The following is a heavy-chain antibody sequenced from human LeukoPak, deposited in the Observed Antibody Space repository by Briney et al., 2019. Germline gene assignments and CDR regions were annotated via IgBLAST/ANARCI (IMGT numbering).Heavy chain of an antibody. CDR3: ARDENYGIFFNVDY. D-gene: IGHD4-17*01. V-gene: IGHV1-18*01. CDR2: ISGSTGDT. CDR1: GYSFVPYG. Sequence: ASVKVSCKASGYSFVPYGISWVRQAPGEGPEWMGWISGSTGDTNYAQKFQGRVTMTADTSTSTAYMELRSLRSDDTAVYYCARDENYGIFFNVDYWGQGTLVTVSS. J-gene: IGHJ4*02.